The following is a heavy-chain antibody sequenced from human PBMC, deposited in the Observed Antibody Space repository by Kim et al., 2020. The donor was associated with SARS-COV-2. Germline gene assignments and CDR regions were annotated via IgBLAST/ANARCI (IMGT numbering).Heavy chain of an antibody. CDR3: AKDRRSGDSRWEFDY. J-gene: IGHJ4*02. V-gene: IGHV3-23*01. Sequence: ADSVKGRFTISSDDSKSTVYLQMNSLRAEDTAVYYCAKDRRSGDSRWEFDYWGQGTLVTVAS. D-gene: IGHD4-17*01.